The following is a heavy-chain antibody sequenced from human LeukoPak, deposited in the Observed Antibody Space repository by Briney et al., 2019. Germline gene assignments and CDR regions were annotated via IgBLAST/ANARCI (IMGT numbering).Heavy chain of an antibody. D-gene: IGHD6-13*01. J-gene: IGHJ4*02. CDR2: ISASGGST. CDR1: GFTFSSFP. CDR3: AKDRWAAAGKGACFDY. Sequence: GSLRLSCAASGFTFSSFPMSWVRQAPGKGLEWVSAISASGGSTYYADSVRGRFSVSRDNSQNTLYLQMNSLRAEDTAVYYCAKDRWAAAGKGACFDYWGQGTLVTVSS. V-gene: IGHV3-23*01.